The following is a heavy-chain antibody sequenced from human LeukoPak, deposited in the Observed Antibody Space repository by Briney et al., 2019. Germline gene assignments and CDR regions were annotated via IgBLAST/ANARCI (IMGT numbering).Heavy chain of an antibody. Sequence: AASVNVSCKASGYTFTGYYMHWVRQATGQGLEWMGWINPNSGGTNYAQKFQGRVTMTRDTSISTAYMELSRLRSEDTAVYYCASTPPGDLSYWYFDLWGRGTLVAVSS. J-gene: IGHJ2*01. CDR1: GYTFTGYY. V-gene: IGHV1-2*02. CDR3: ASTPPGDLSYWYFDL. D-gene: IGHD7-27*01. CDR2: INPNSGGT.